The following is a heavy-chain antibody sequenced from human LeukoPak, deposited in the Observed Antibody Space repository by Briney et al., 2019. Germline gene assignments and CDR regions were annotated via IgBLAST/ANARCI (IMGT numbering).Heavy chain of an antibody. J-gene: IGHJ3*02. Sequence: SETLSLTCTVSGGSISSYYWSWIRQPPGKGLEWIGYIYYSGSTNYNPSLKSRVTISVDTSKNQFSLKLSSVTAADTAVYYCAREGVGATGAFDIWGQGTMVTVSS. CDR1: GGSISSYY. CDR2: IYYSGST. V-gene: IGHV4-59*01. CDR3: AREGVGATGAFDI. D-gene: IGHD1-26*01.